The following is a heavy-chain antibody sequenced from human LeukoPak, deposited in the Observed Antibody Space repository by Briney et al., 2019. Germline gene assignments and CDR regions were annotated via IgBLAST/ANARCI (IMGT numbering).Heavy chain of an antibody. CDR2: IYYSGST. J-gene: IGHJ4*02. V-gene: IGHV4-59*08. CDR1: GDSISGYY. Sequence: SETLSLTCSVSGDSISGYYWSWIRQPPGKGLEWIGYIYYSGSTNYNPSLKSRVTMSVDTSKNQFSLKVNSVSAADTAVYYCARLRNRYDTSGYYPFDYWGQGTLVTVSS. D-gene: IGHD3-22*01. CDR3: ARLRNRYDTSGYYPFDY.